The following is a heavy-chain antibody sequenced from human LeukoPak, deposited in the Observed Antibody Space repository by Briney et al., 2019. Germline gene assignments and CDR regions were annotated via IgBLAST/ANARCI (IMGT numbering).Heavy chain of an antibody. V-gene: IGHV3-48*03. D-gene: IGHD3-9*01. CDR3: ARLGMDYYDILTGYYVPRDY. CDR2: ISSSGSTI. Sequence: GGSLRLSCAASGFTFSSYEMNWVRQAPGKGLEWVSYISSSGSTIYYADSVKGRFTISRDNAKNSLYLQMDSLRAEDTAVYYCARLGMDYYDILTGYYVPRDYWGQGTLVTVSS. J-gene: IGHJ4*02. CDR1: GFTFSSYE.